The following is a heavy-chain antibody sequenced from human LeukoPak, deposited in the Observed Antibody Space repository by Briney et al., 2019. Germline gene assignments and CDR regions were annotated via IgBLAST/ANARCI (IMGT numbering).Heavy chain of an antibody. J-gene: IGHJ4*02. CDR3: AAIKY. CDR2: ISDDGSDK. Sequence: GRSLRLSCAASGFTFSSNAMRWVRQAPGKGLEWVAVISDDGSDKYYADSVEGRFTISRDNSKSTLYLQMNSLRAEDTAVYYCAAIKYWGQGTQVTVSP. CDR1: GFTFSSNA. D-gene: IGHD3-9*01. V-gene: IGHV3-30*03.